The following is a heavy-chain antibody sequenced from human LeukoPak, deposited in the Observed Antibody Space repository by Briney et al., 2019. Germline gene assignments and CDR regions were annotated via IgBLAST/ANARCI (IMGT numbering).Heavy chain of an antibody. Sequence: SETLSLTCTVSGDPVSSNTFYWAWIRQPPGKGLEWIGSLSYNGGTYYNPSLKSRVTISVDSSRNQFSLKLTSVTAADTAIYYCARDRALWWFYYWGQGTLVTVSS. CDR1: GDPVSSNTFY. CDR2: LSYNGGT. V-gene: IGHV4-39*07. J-gene: IGHJ4*02. CDR3: ARDRALWWFYY. D-gene: IGHD4/OR15-4a*01.